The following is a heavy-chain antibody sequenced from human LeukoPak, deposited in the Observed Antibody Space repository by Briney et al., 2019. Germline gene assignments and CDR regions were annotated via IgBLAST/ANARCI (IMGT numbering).Heavy chain of an antibody. CDR1: GFTFSNAW. D-gene: IGHD6-13*01. V-gene: IGHV3-15*01. Sequence: GGSLRLSCAASGFTFSNAWMSWVRQAPGKGLEWVGRIKSKTDGGTTDYAAPVKGRFTISRDDSKNTLYLQMNSLRAEDTAVYYCATHRGTRYSSSWYFDYRGQGTLVTVSS. J-gene: IGHJ4*02. CDR2: IKSKTDGGTT. CDR3: ATHRGTRYSSSWYFDY.